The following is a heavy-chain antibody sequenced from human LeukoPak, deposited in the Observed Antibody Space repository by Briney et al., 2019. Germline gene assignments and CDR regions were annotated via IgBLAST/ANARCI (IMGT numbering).Heavy chain of an antibody. CDR2: INPSGGST. D-gene: IGHD3-16*01. CDR3: ARDQVEDSYGYKEDAFDI. J-gene: IGHJ3*02. V-gene: IGHV1-46*01. CDR1: GYTFTIYY. Sequence: GASVKVSCKASGYTFTIYYIHWVRQAPGQRLEWMVKINPSGGSTSYAQKFQGRVTMTRDTSTSTVYMELSSLRSEDTAVYYCARDQVEDSYGYKEDAFDIWGQGTMVTVSS.